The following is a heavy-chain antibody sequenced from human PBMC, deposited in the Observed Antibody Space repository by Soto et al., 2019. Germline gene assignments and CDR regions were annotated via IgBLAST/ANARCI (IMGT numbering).Heavy chain of an antibody. CDR2: LDPSSTYI. CDR3: VRGSYGDYDS. D-gene: IGHD4-17*01. CDR1: GFTFSAYT. J-gene: IGHJ5*01. Sequence: EVQLVESGGGLVKPGGSLRLSCAASGFTFSAYTMNWVRQAPGKGLEWVSSLDPSSTYIYYADSVKGRFTLSRDNAKKSLFLRLNSLRADDTALYYCVRGSYGDYDSWGQGTLVTFSS. V-gene: IGHV3-21*02.